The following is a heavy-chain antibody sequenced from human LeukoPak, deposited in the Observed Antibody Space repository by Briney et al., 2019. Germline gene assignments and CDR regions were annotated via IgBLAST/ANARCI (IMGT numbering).Heavy chain of an antibody. CDR2: ISYSGST. D-gene: IGHD1-26*01. J-gene: IGHJ4*02. CDR1: GGSISNYY. V-gene: IGHV4-59*08. CDR3: VRLTPSGYYFDY. Sequence: SETLSLTCTVSGGSISNYYWSWIRQPPGKGLEWIGYISYSGSTKYNPSLKSRVTISVDTSKNQFSLQVTPVTATDTAVYYCVRLTPSGYYFDYWGQGSLVTVSS.